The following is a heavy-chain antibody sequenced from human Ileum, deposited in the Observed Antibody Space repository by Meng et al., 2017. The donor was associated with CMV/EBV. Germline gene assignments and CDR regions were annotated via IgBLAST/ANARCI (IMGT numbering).Heavy chain of an antibody. CDR2: IYYSGST. D-gene: IGHD1-1*01. V-gene: IGHV4-30-4*01. CDR1: CGSISSGYYY. CDR3: ASGSPQLGYV. Sequence: QVRLQMLGPSLVTHSQTPSLTCTVSCGSISSGYYYWTWTRHPPGKGLEWIGYIYYSGSTYYNPSLKSRVTISADTSKNQFSLKLNSVTAADTAVYYCASGSPQLGYVWGQGTLVTVSS. J-gene: IGHJ4*02.